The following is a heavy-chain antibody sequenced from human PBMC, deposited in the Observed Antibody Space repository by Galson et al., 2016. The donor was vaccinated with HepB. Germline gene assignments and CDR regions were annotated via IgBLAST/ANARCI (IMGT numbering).Heavy chain of an antibody. J-gene: IGHJ4*02. CDR1: GFTFSSYW. D-gene: IGHD6-19*01. V-gene: IGHV3-7*03. Sequence: SLRLSCAASGFTFSSYWTSWVRQGPGKGLEWVANINQDGSEKNYADSLKGRFTISRDNAKNSLYLPMNNLRAEDTAVYYCAKSSGWVNDYWGQGTLVTVSS. CDR2: INQDGSEK. CDR3: AKSSGWVNDY.